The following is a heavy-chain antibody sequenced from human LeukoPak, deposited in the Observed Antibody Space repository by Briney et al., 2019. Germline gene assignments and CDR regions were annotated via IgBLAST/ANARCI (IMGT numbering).Heavy chain of an antibody. CDR3: ARDPGLPGYSSSWYIYPYSGMDV. Sequence: ASVKVSCKASGYSFTNNYIHWVRQAPGQGLEWMGGINPSGGSSTYAQKFQGRVTMTRDTSISTAYMELSRLRSDDTAVYYCARDPGLPGYSSSWYIYPYSGMDVWGQGTTVTVSS. V-gene: IGHV1-2*02. D-gene: IGHD6-13*01. CDR1: GYSFTNNY. CDR2: INPSGGSS. J-gene: IGHJ6*02.